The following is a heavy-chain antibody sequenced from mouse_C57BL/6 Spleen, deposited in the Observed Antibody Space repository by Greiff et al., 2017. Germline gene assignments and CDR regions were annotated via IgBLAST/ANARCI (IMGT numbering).Heavy chain of an antibody. J-gene: IGHJ4*01. V-gene: IGHV1-61*01. D-gene: IGHD2-2*01. CDR2: IYPSDSET. CDR1: GYTFTSYW. Sequence: VQLQQPGAELVRPGSSVKLSCKASGYTFTSYWMDWVKQRPGQGLEWIGNIYPSDSETHYNHKFKDKATLTVDKSSSTGYMQLSSLTSEDSAVYYFARTPLWLRYAMDYWGQGTSVTVSS. CDR3: ARTPLWLRYAMDY.